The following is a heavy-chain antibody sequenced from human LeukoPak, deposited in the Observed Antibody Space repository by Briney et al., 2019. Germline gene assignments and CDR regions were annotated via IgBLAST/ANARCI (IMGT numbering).Heavy chain of an antibody. CDR3: ARDAAKPYAFDI. CDR2: INPNSGGT. D-gene: IGHD2-2*02. V-gene: IGHV1-2*02. J-gene: IGHJ3*02. CDR1: GYTFTGYY. Sequence: ASVKVSCKASGYTFTGYYMHWVRQAPGQGLEWMGWINPNSGGTNYAQKFQGRVTMTRDTSISTGYMELSRLRSDDTAVYYCARDAAKPYAFDIWGQGTMVTVSS.